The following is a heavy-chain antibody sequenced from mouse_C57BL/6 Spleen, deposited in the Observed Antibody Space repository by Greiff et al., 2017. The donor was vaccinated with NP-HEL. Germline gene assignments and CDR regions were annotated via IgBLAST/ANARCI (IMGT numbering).Heavy chain of an antibody. J-gene: IGHJ1*03. CDR1: GFTFSSYA. Sequence: EVKLQESGGGLVKPGGSLKLSCAASGFTFSSYAMSWVRQTPEKRLEWVATISDGGSYTYYPDNVKGRFTISRDNAKNNLYLQMSHLKSEDTAMYYCARIYYGSSPWYFDVWGTGTTVTVSS. CDR2: ISDGGSYT. D-gene: IGHD1-1*01. V-gene: IGHV5-4*03. CDR3: ARIYYGSSPWYFDV.